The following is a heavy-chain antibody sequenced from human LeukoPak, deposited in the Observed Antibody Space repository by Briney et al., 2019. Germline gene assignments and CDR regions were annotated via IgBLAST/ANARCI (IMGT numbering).Heavy chain of an antibody. CDR2: ISSSSSTI. CDR3: ARGKGGHGIFGVGSGQPTDY. V-gene: IGHV3-48*01. J-gene: IGHJ4*02. CDR1: GFTFSSYS. D-gene: IGHD3-3*01. Sequence: PGGSLRHSCAASGFTFSSYSMNWVRQAPGKGLEWVSYISSSSSTIYYADSVKGRFTISRDNAKNSLYLQMNSLRAEDTAVYYCARGKGGHGIFGVGSGQPTDYWGQGTLVTVSS.